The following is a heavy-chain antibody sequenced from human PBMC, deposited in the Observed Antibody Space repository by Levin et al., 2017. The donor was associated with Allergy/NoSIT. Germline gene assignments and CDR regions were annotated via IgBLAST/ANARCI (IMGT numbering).Heavy chain of an antibody. J-gene: IGHJ5*02. V-gene: IGHV6-1*01. Sequence: SQTLSLTCTISGDDVSSNTAAWNWLRQSPSRGLEWLGRTFYRSKWSKWYNDYAVSVESRITISPDTSKNQFSLQLNSVTPEDTAVYYCARVQYYDGSDFYPGGWFDPWGQGTLVTVSS. CDR1: GDDVSSNTAA. CDR3: ARVQYYDGSDFYPGGWFDP. D-gene: IGHD3-22*01. CDR2: TFYRSKWSKWYN.